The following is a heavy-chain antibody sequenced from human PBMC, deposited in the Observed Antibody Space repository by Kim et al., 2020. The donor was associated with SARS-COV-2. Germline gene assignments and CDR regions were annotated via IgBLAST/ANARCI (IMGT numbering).Heavy chain of an antibody. V-gene: IGHV3-33*01. CDR1: GFIFNDYG. D-gene: IGHD5-12*01. J-gene: IGHJ6*02. Sequence: GGSLRLSCAASGFIFNDYGMHWVRQAPGKGLEWVAFIWHDGINKYYADSVKGRFTISRDNSKNTLYLQMSSLRDEDTAVYYCARDEGSRSGSKLSYYYGMDVWGEEATVTVSS. CDR3: ARDEGSRSGSKLSYYYGMDV. CDR2: IWHDGINK.